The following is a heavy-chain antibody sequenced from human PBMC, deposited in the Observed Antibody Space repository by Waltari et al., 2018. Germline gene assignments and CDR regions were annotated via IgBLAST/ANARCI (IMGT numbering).Heavy chain of an antibody. CDR3: ARVDYVDTAMVY. D-gene: IGHD5-18*01. J-gene: IGHJ4*02. CDR2: ISSSGSTI. CDR1: GFTFSSYE. V-gene: IGHV3-48*03. Sequence: EVQLVESGGGLVQPGGSLRLSCAASGFTFSSYEMNWVRQAPGKGLEWVSYISSSGSTIYYADAVKGRCTISRDNAKNSLYLQMNSLRAEDTAVYYCARVDYVDTAMVYWGQGTLVTVSS.